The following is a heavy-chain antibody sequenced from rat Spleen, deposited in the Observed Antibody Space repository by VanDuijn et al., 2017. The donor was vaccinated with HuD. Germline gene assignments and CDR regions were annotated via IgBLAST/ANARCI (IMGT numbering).Heavy chain of an antibody. J-gene: IGHJ4*01. V-gene: IGHV5-25*01. D-gene: IGHD1-12*02. CDR1: GFTFSNYD. Sequence: EVQLVESGGGLVQPGRSLKLSCAASGFTFSNYDMAWVRQAPTKGLEWVASISTSGGSTYYRDSVKGRFTISRDNAKSTLYLQMNSLRSEDTATYYCTRITVMATGVDARGQGASVTVSS. CDR2: ISTSGGST. CDR3: TRITVMATGVDA.